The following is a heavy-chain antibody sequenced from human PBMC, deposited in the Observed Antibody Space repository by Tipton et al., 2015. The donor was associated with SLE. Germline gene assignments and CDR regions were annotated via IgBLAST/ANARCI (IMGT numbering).Heavy chain of an antibody. CDR3: ARVPFYSNYDMDV. V-gene: IGHV4-31*03. D-gene: IGHD4-11*01. J-gene: IGHJ6*03. CDR2: IYYSGST. Sequence: TLSLTCNVSGASITRSTYYWGWIRQHPGKGLEWIGYIYYSGSTYYNPSLKSRVTISVDTSKNQFSLKLSSVTAADTAVYYCARVPFYSNYDMDVWGKGTTVTVSS. CDR1: GASITRSTYY.